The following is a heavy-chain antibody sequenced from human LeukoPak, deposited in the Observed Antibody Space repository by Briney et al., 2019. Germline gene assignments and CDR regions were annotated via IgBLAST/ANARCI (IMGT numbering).Heavy chain of an antibody. CDR1: GYTFTNLD. V-gene: IGHV1-8*01. CDR3: ASQRITMVRGVINDYYYYYGMDV. CDR2: MSPNSGDT. Sequence: ASVKVSCKTSGYTFTNLDINWLRQAPGQGLEWMGWMSPNSGDTGYAQKFQGRVSMTRDTSISTAYMELSSLRSEDTAVYYCASQRITMVRGVINDYYYYYGMDVWGQGTTVTVSS. J-gene: IGHJ6*02. D-gene: IGHD3-10*01.